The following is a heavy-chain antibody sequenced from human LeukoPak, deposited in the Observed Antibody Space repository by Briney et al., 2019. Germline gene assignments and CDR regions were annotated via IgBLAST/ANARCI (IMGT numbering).Heavy chain of an antibody. J-gene: IGHJ4*02. CDR3: ARGGTARPDY. V-gene: IGHV3-48*04. D-gene: IGHD6-6*01. CDR1: GFTFSNYG. Sequence: GGSLRLSCAASGFTFSNYGMNWVRQAPGSGLQWVTYISSGRPTTNYAASVRGRFTVSRDNAKSSLYLQMNKLRVEDTGVYYCARGGTARPDYWGQGTLVTVSS. CDR2: ISSGRPTT.